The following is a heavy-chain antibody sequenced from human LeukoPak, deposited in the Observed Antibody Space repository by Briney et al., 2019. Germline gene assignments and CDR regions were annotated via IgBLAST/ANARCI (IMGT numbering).Heavy chain of an antibody. D-gene: IGHD2-21*02. Sequence: ASVKVSCKASGGTFSSYTISWVRQAPGQGLEWMGRIIPILGIANYAQKFQGRVTITADKSTSTAYMELSSLRSEDTAVYYCARDSRNCGGDCYYVYWGQGTLVTVSS. CDR2: IIPILGIA. CDR3: ARDSRNCGGDCYYVY. CDR1: GGTFSSYT. V-gene: IGHV1-69*04. J-gene: IGHJ4*02.